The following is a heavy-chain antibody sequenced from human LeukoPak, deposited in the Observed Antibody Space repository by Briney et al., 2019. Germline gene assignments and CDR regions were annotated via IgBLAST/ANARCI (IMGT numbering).Heavy chain of an antibody. Sequence: GGSLRLSCAASGFTFSSYIMNWVRQAPGKGLEWVTSISSSSSYIYYADSVKGRFTISRDNAKNSLYLQMNSLRAEDTAVYYCARARGYGDYAPDYWGQGTLVTVSS. CDR3: ARARGYGDYAPDY. CDR1: GFTFSSYI. J-gene: IGHJ4*02. V-gene: IGHV3-21*01. CDR2: ISSSSSYI. D-gene: IGHD4-17*01.